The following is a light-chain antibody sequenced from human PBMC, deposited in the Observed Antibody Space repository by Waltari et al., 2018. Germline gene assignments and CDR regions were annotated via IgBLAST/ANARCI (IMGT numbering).Light chain of an antibody. J-gene: IGKJ5*01. V-gene: IGKV1-9*01. CDR2: SAS. Sequence: DIQLTQSPSFLSASVGDRVTITCLASQGISSYSAWYQQKPGRVPRLLIYSASTLQSGVTSRFSGSGSGTEFTLTISSLQPEDFATYYCQKLNSYPPTTFGQGTRLEIK. CDR1: QGISSY. CDR3: QKLNSYPPTT.